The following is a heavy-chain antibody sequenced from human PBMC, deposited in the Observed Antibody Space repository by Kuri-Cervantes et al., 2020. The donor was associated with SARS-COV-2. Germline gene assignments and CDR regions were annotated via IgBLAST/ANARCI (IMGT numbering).Heavy chain of an antibody. CDR1: GFTFSSYS. CDR3: VRAPQGRYCSSTSCSTVWYFDL. J-gene: IGHJ2*01. V-gene: IGHV3-21*01. D-gene: IGHD2-2*01. CDR2: ISSSSSYI. Sequence: GESLKISCAASGFTFSSYSMNWVRQAPGKGLEWVSSISSSSSYIYYADSVKGRFTISRDNAKNSLYLQMNSLRAEDTAVYYCVRAPQGRYCSSTSCSTVWYFDLWGRGTLVTVSS.